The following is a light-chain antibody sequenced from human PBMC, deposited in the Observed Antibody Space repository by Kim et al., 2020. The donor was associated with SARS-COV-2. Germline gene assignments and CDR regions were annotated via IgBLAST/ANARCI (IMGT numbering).Light chain of an antibody. V-gene: IGKV1-5*01. CDR1: QSITRW. J-gene: IGKJ2*01. Sequence: ASVGDRVTMTCRASQSITRWFAWYQQKPEKAPKLLIYDASSLKRGVPSRFSGSRSGTEFTLTISSLQPDDFATYYCHQYNSYSHTFGQGTKLEI. CDR2: DAS. CDR3: HQYNSYSHT.